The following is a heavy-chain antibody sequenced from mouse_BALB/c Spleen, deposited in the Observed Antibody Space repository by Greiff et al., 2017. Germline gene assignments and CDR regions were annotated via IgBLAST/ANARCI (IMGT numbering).Heavy chain of an antibody. CDR2: IYPGNGGT. J-gene: IGHJ2*01. V-gene: IGHV1-5*01. CDR3: TRGDGWLLPCYFDY. D-gene: IGHD2-3*01. CDR1: GYCFTSYW. Sequence: VQLQQSGTVLARPGASVKMSCKASGYCFTSYWMHWVKQRPGQGLEWIGAIYPGNGGTSYNQKFKGKAKLTAVTSSSTAYMELSSLTNEDSAVYYCTRGDGWLLPCYFDYWGQGTTLTVSS.